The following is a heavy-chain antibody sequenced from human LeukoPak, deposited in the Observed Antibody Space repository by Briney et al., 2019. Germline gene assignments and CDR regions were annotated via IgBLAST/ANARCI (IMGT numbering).Heavy chain of an antibody. CDR1: GFTFSSYS. CDR3: ARGYCSSTSCSPFDY. Sequence: GGSLRLSCAASGFTFSSYSMNWVRQAPGKGLEWVSSISSSSSYIYYADSEKGRFTISRDNAKNSLYLQMNSLRAEDTAVYYCARGYCSSTSCSPFDYWGQGTLVTVSS. J-gene: IGHJ4*02. V-gene: IGHV3-21*01. D-gene: IGHD2-2*01. CDR2: ISSSSSYI.